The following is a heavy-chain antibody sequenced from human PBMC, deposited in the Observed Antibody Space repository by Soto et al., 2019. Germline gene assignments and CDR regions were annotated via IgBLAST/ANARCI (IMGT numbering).Heavy chain of an antibody. CDR1: GGSFSGYY. D-gene: IGHD4-4*01. V-gene: IGHV4-34*01. CDR3: ARGCVKVTDPPQANDY. Sequence: PSETLSLTCAVYGGSFSGYYWSWIRQPPGKGLEWIGEINHSGSTNYNPSLKSRVTISVDTSKNQFSLKLSSVTAADTAVYYCARGCVKVTDPPQANDYWCQGTLVNVS. J-gene: IGHJ4*02. CDR2: INHSGST.